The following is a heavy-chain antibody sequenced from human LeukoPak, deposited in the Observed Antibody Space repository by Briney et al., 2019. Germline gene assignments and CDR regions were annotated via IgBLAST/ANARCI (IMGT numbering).Heavy chain of an antibody. V-gene: IGHV3-23*01. CDR2: ISGSGGST. CDR3: ARGGDIAVVPAAMVGP. Sequence: GGSLRLSCAASGFTFSSYAMSWVRQAPGKGLEWVSAISGSGGSTYFADSVKGRFTISRDNSKNTLYLQMNSLRAEDTAVYYCARGGDIAVVPAAMVGPWGQGTLVTVSS. CDR1: GFTFSSYA. D-gene: IGHD2-2*01. J-gene: IGHJ5*02.